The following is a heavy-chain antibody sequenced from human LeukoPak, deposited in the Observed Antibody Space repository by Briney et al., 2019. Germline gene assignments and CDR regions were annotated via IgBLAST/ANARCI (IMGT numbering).Heavy chain of an antibody. CDR1: GYTFTGYY. V-gene: IGHV1-24*01. J-gene: IGHJ4*02. Sequence: ASVKVSCKASGYTFTGYYMHWVRQAPGKGLEWMGGFDPEDDETIYAQKFQGRVTMTEDTSTDTAYMELSSLRSEDTAVYYCATCVQRYNWNDRQLDYWGQGTLVTVSS. CDR2: FDPEDDET. D-gene: IGHD1-1*01. CDR3: ATCVQRYNWNDRQLDY.